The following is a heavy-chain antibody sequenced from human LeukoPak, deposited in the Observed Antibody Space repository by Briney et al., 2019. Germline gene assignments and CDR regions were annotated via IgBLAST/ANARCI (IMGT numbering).Heavy chain of an antibody. CDR1: GGTFSSYA. CDR2: IIPIFGTA. Sequence: ASVKVSCKASGGTFSSYAISWVRQAPGQGLEWMGGIIPIFGTANYAQKFQGRVTITADESTSTAYMELSSLRSEDTAVYYCARSPYSSSSSPPDLDYWGQGTLVTVSS. V-gene: IGHV1-69*13. CDR3: ARSPYSSSSSPPDLDY. D-gene: IGHD6-6*01. J-gene: IGHJ4*02.